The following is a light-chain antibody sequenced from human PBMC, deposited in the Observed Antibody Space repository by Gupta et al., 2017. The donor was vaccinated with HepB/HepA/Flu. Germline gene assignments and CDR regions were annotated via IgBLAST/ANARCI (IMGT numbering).Light chain of an antibody. CDR1: QSISSS. J-gene: IGKJ3*01. CDR2: GAS. V-gene: IGKV3-15*01. Sequence: EIVMTQSPATLSVSPGERATLSCRASQSISSSLAWYQQKPGQAPRVLIYGASTRATGIPARFSGSGSGTEFTLTISSLQSEDFAVYYCQQYNNWPPLFGPGTKVDIK. CDR3: QQYNNWPPL.